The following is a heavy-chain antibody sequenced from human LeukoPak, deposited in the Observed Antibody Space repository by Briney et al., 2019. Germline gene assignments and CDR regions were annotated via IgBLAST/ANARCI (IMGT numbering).Heavy chain of an antibody. CDR2: ITWNGGST. CDR1: GFTFTNYP. J-gene: IGHJ4*02. Sequence: PGGSLRLSCSASGFTFTNYPMHWVRQAPGKGLEWVSGITWNGGSTGYADSVKGRFTISRDSAKNSLYLQMNSLRAEDTALYYCARDWTTVVTDHLDYWGQGTLVTVSS. D-gene: IGHD4-23*01. V-gene: IGHV3-20*04. CDR3: ARDWTTVVTDHLDY.